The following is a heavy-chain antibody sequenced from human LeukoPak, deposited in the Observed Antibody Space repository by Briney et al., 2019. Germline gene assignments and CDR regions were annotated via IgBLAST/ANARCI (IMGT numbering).Heavy chain of an antibody. V-gene: IGHV4-39*01. J-gene: IGHJ4*02. CDR2: IYYSGST. CDR3: ARQPVTTGGLLDY. CDR1: GGSISSSSYY. D-gene: IGHD4-17*01. Sequence: TSETLSLTCTVSGGSISSSSYYWGWIRQPPGKGLEWIGSIYYSGSTYYNPSLKSRVTISVDTSKNQFSLKLSSVTAADTAVYYCARQPVTTGGLLDYWGQGTLVTVSS.